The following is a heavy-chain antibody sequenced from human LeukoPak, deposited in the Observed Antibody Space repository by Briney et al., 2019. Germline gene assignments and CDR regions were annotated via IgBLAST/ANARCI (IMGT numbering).Heavy chain of an antibody. Sequence: PGGSLRLSCAASGFTFSSYAMHWVRQAPGKGLEYVSSISSNGGSTFYANSVKGRFTISRDNSKNTLYLQMGSLRAEDMAVYFCASDAPSPYTSSYFYYYGMDVWGQGTTVTVSS. CDR3: ASDAPSPYTSSYFYYYGMDV. J-gene: IGHJ6*01. CDR2: ISSNGGST. D-gene: IGHD6-6*01. CDR1: GFTFSSYA. V-gene: IGHV3-64*01.